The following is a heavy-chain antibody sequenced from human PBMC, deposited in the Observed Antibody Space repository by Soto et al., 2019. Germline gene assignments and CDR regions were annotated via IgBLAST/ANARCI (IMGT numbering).Heavy chain of an antibody. CDR2: FFNNGRS. Sequence: SETLSLTCVVSLSSISSGYYRGRIRQPPGKGLEWIVAFFNNGRSFCIPSLMSRVAISVETSKNQFSLRLTSVTATDTAVYYCAGYSTILMPSAPNLEYWGPGTLVTVSS. CDR3: AGYSTILMPSAPNLEY. J-gene: IGHJ4*02. CDR1: LSSISSGYY. V-gene: IGHV4-38-2*01. D-gene: IGHD3-3*01.